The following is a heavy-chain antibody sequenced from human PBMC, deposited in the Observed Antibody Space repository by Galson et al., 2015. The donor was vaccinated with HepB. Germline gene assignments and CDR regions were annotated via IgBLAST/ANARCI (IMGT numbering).Heavy chain of an antibody. CDR1: GFTLSSYS. Sequence: SLRLSCAASGFTLSSYSMNWVRQAPGKGLEWVSYISSSSSTIYYADSVKGRFTISRDNAKNSLYLQMNSLRAEDTAVYYCARQRADYYGSGSQRFYYYYYMDVWGKGTTVTVSS. J-gene: IGHJ6*03. CDR3: ARQRADYYGSGSQRFYYYYYMDV. CDR2: ISSSSSTI. D-gene: IGHD3-10*01. V-gene: IGHV3-48*01.